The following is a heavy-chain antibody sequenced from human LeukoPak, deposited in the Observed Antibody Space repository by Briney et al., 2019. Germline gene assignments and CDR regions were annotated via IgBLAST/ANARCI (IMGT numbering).Heavy chain of an antibody. D-gene: IGHD3-22*01. CDR1: GYTFIHYW. CDR3: ARHGPTYFYDSSGVFDV. Sequence: GESLKISCQTSGYTFIHYWISWVRQVPGKGLEWMGRIDPSDSYTNYGPPFQGHITISADRSLNTSYLQWSGLEASDTAMYFCARHGPTYFYDSSGVFDVWGRGTMVIVSS. V-gene: IGHV5-10-1*01. J-gene: IGHJ3*01. CDR2: IDPSDSYT.